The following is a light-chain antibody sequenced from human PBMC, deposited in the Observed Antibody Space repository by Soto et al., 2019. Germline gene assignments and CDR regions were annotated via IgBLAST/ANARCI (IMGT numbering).Light chain of an antibody. V-gene: IGKV3D-15*01. Sequence: EIVLTQSPGTLSLSPGERATLSCRASQSVSNNYFAWYQQKPGQAPRLLIYYISTRATGIPARFSGSGSGTEFTLTINSLQSEDSAVYYCQQHNQWPITFGQGTRLEIK. CDR3: QQHNQWPIT. CDR2: YIS. CDR1: QSVSNN. J-gene: IGKJ5*01.